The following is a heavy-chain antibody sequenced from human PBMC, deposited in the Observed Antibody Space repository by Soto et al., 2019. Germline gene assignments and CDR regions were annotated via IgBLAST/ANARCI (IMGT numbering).Heavy chain of an antibody. D-gene: IGHD2-21*01. V-gene: IGHV4-39*07. CDR3: GRNGHYCVDY. CDR1: GGSISSYY. CDR2: IHHSGTT. Sequence: SETLSLTCTVSGGSISSYYWGWIRQPPGKGLEWIGSIHHSGTTNYNPSLMSRVTISVDKSKNQFSLILNSVTAADTAIYYCGRNGHYCVDYWGMGSLVTGLL. J-gene: IGHJ4*02.